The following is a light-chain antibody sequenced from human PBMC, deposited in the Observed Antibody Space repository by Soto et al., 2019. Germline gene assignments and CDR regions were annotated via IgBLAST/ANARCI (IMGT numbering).Light chain of an antibody. CDR3: QLYGSSSWT. CDR2: DVS. V-gene: IGKV3-20*01. J-gene: IGKJ1*01. Sequence: EIVLTQSPGTLSLSPGERATLSCRASQSISSSYLGWYQQKPGQSPRLLIYDVSSRATAIPDRFSGTGSGTDFTLTISRLEPEDFAVHYCQLYGSSSWTFGQGTKV. CDR1: QSISSSY.